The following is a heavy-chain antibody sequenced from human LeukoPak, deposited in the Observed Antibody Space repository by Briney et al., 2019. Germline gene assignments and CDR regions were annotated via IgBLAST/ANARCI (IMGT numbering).Heavy chain of an antibody. D-gene: IGHD6-19*01. CDR1: GESIKSTSNY. V-gene: IGHV4-39*01. Sequence: SKTLSLTGSVPGESIKSTSNYWAWVRQPPGKGLEWIAHIYYSTNTYYNSSLKSRVTLSADTSKNQVSLSLRSVTAAATALYFCVRRVAGTFYFDKWGEGSLVSVSS. CDR3: VRRVAGTFYFDK. CDR2: IYYSTNT. J-gene: IGHJ4*02.